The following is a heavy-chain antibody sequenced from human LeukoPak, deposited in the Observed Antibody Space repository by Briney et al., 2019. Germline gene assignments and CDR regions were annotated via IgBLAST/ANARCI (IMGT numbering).Heavy chain of an antibody. Sequence: PGGSLRLSCAASGFTFDDYAMHWVRQAPGKGLEWVSGISWNSGSIGYADSVKGRFTISRDNAKNSLCLQMNSLRAEDTALYYCAKGRYYYDSSGYFGGYYFDYWGQGTLVTVSS. D-gene: IGHD3-22*01. CDR3: AKGRYYYDSSGYFGGYYFDY. CDR1: GFTFDDYA. CDR2: ISWNSGSI. J-gene: IGHJ4*02. V-gene: IGHV3-9*01.